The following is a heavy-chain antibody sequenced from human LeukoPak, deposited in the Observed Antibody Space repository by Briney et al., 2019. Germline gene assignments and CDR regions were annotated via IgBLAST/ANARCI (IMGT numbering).Heavy chain of an antibody. CDR3: AREPRRDYFDY. J-gene: IGHJ4*02. CDR1: GFTVSSNY. D-gene: IGHD1-14*01. CDR2: IYSGGST. V-gene: IGHV3-53*01. Sequence: GGSLRLSCAACGFTVSSNYMSWVRQAPGKGLEWVSVIYSGGSTYYADSVKGRFTISRDNSKNTLYLQMNSLRAEDTAVYYCAREPRRDYFDYWGQGTLVTVSS.